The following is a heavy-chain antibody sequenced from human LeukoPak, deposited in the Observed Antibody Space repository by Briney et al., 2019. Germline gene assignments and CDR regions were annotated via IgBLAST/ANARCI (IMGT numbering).Heavy chain of an antibody. D-gene: IGHD6-19*01. CDR2: IIPIFGTA. CDR3: ATLSSGRHIPQAFDY. V-gene: IGHV1-69*06. J-gene: IGHJ4*02. Sequence: SVKVSCKASGGTFSSYAISWVRQAPGQGLEWMGGIIPIFGTANYAQKFQGRVTITADTSTDTAYMELSSLRSEDTAVYYCATLSSGRHIPQAFDYWGQGTLVTVSS. CDR1: GGTFSSYA.